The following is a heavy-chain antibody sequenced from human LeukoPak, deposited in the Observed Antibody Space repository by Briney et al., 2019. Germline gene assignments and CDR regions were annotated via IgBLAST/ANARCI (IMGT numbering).Heavy chain of an antibody. CDR3: ARRGYCSSTSCYEYWFDP. Sequence: PSETLSLTCTVSGGSISSSSYYWGWIRQPPGKGLEWIGIIYYSGSTYYNPSLKSRLTISVDTSKNQFSLKLSSVTATDTAVYYCARRGYCSSTSCYEYWFDPWGQGTLVAVSS. V-gene: IGHV4-39*01. CDR2: IYYSGST. J-gene: IGHJ5*02. D-gene: IGHD2-2*01. CDR1: GGSISSSSYY.